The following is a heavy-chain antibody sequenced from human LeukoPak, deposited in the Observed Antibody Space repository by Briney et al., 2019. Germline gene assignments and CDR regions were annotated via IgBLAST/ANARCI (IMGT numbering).Heavy chain of an antibody. CDR1: GFTFSNYA. V-gene: IGHV3-30*04. CDR2: LSYDGSQT. J-gene: IGHJ4*02. Sequence: GRSLRLSCAASGFTFSNYAMHWGRQAPGKGLEWVTILSYDGSQTYYADSVKGRFTISRDNSKNTLFLQMNSLRAEDTAVYYCARVGRAYDFWDYLDYWGQGTPVTVSS. CDR3: ARVGRAYDFWDYLDY. D-gene: IGHD3-3*01.